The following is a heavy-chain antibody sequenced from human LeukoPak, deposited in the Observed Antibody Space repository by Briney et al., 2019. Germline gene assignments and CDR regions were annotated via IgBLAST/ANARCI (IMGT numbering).Heavy chain of an antibody. CDR2: ISSSGRTI. D-gene: IGHD2-8*01. Sequence: PGGSLRLSCAASGFTFSSYEMNWVRQAPGKGLEWISYISSSGRTIYYADSVKGRFTISRDNSKNTLYLQMNSLRDEDTAVYYCARAPRYCTNGVCPYFDYWGQGTLVTVSS. CDR1: GFTFSSYE. V-gene: IGHV3-48*03. CDR3: ARAPRYCTNGVCPYFDY. J-gene: IGHJ4*02.